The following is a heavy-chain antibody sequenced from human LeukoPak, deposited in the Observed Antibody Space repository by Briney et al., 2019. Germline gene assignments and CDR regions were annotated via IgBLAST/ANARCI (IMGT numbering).Heavy chain of an antibody. D-gene: IGHD4-11*01. Sequence: ASVKVSCKASGYTFTGYYMHWVRQAPGQGLEWMGWINPNSGGTNYAQKFQGRVTMTRDMSTSTVYMELNSLRSEDTAVYYCARVASDYRGDYWGQGTLVTVSS. V-gene: IGHV1-2*02. CDR3: ARVASDYRGDY. J-gene: IGHJ4*02. CDR2: INPNSGGT. CDR1: GYTFTGYY.